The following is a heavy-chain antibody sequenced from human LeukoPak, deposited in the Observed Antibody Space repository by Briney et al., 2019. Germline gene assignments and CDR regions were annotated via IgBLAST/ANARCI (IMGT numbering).Heavy chain of an antibody. V-gene: IGHV1-46*01. CDR2: INPSGGST. J-gene: IGHJ4*02. D-gene: IGHD3-3*01. CDR1: GYTFTSYY. Sequence: ASVKVSCKASGYTFTSYYMHWVRQAPGQGLEWMGIINPSGGSTSYAQKFQGRVTMTRDTSISTAYMELSRLRSDDTAVYYCARWRTYYDFPYDYWGQGTLVTVSS. CDR3: ARWRTYYDFPYDY.